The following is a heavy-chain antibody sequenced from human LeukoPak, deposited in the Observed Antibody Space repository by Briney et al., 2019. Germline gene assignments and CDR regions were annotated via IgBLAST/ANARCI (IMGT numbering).Heavy chain of an antibody. CDR3: ARINRQQLVLDY. V-gene: IGHV4-38-2*01. CDR2: IYHSGST. Sequence: PSETLSLTCAVSGYSISSGYYWGWIRPPPGKGLEWIGSIYHSGSTYYNPSLKSRVTTSVDTSKNQFSLKLSSVTAADTAVYYCARINRQQLVLDYWGQGTLVTVSS. J-gene: IGHJ4*02. D-gene: IGHD6-13*01. CDR1: GYSISSGYY.